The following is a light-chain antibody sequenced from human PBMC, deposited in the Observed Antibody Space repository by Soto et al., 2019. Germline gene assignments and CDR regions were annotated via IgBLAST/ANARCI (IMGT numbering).Light chain of an antibody. Sequence: QSVLTQPPSASGTPGQRVTIPCSGDISNIGTNSVHWYQHLPGTAPKLVIYADSQRPSGVPDRFSGSKSGTSASLAISGLQSEDDADYLCAAWDDNLNGPLFGTGTKV. J-gene: IGLJ1*01. V-gene: IGLV1-44*01. CDR2: ADS. CDR3: AAWDDNLNGPL. CDR1: ISNIGTNS.